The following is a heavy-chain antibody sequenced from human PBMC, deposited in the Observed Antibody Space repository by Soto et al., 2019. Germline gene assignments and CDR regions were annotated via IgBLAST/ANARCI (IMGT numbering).Heavy chain of an antibody. CDR3: ARDRTHGDYGFDY. V-gene: IGHV3-74*01. Sequence: VQLVESGGGLVQPGGSLRLSCAASGFTFSSYWMHWVRQAPGKGLVWVSRINSDGSSTSYADSVKGRCTIARDNAKNTRYLQMNSLRAEDTAVYYCARDRTHGDYGFDYWGQGTLVTVSS. CDR1: GFTFSSYW. CDR2: INSDGSST. J-gene: IGHJ4*02. D-gene: IGHD4-17*01.